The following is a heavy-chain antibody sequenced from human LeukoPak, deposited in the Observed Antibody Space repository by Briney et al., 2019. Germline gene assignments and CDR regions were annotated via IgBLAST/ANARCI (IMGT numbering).Heavy chain of an antibody. V-gene: IGHV1-69*13. J-gene: IGHJ4*02. D-gene: IGHD3-10*01. CDR3: ARDHHYYGSGSYYNKLFDY. CDR2: IIPIFGTA. Sequence: SVKVSCKASGGTFSSYAISWVRQAPGQGLEWMGGIIPIFGTANYAQKFQGRVTITADESTSTAYMELSSLRSDDTAVYYCARDHHYYGSGSYYNKLFDYWGQGTLVTVSS. CDR1: GGTFSSYA.